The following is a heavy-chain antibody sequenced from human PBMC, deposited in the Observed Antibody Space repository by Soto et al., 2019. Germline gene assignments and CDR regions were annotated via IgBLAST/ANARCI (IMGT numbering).Heavy chain of an antibody. CDR3: ARDREQDYDRSGDYWGSGY. V-gene: IGHV1-69*06. CDR2: LIPIFGTA. J-gene: IGHJ4*02. Sequence: QVQLVQSGAEVKKPGSSVKVSCKASGGTFSSYAISWVRQAPGQGLERLGGLIPIFGTANYAQQFQGRVTITADKSTSTAYMELSSLRSEDTAGYYGARDREQDYDRSGDYWGSGYWGQGTLGTVSS. CDR1: GGTFSSYA. D-gene: IGHD3-22*01.